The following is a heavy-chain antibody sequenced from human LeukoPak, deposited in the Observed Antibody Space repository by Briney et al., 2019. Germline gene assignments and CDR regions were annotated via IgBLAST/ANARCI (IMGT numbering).Heavy chain of an antibody. CDR2: ISGSGGKT. D-gene: IGHD1-26*01. Sequence: GGSLRLSCAASGFTFSSYAMSWVRQAPGKGLEWISGISGSGGKTYQADSVKGRFTISRDNSKNTPYLQMNSLRAEDTAVYYCAEGQSGSYVYNWFDPWGQGTLVTVSS. J-gene: IGHJ5*02. CDR1: GFTFSSYA. CDR3: AEGQSGSYVYNWFDP. V-gene: IGHV3-23*01.